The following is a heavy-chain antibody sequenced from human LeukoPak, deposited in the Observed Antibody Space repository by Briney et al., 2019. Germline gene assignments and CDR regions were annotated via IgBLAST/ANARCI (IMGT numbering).Heavy chain of an antibody. CDR3: ARDSRVTMVRGVIPGATGFDY. CDR1: GFTFSSYS. Sequence: QSGGSLRLSCAASGFTFSSYSMNWVRQAPGKGLEWVSYISSSSSTIYYADSVKGRFTISRDNAKNSLYLQMDSLRDEDTAVYYCARDSRVTMVRGVIPGATGFDYWGQGTLVTVSS. V-gene: IGHV3-48*02. J-gene: IGHJ4*02. D-gene: IGHD3-10*01. CDR2: ISSSSSTI.